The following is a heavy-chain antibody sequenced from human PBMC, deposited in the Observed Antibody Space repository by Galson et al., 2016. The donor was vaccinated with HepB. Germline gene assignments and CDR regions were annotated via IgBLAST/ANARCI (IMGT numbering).Heavy chain of an antibody. V-gene: IGHV4-4*02. J-gene: IGHJ5*02. CDR3: ARVRIVPAALGGWGWLDP. CDR2: IFQSGTT. D-gene: IGHD2-2*01. CDR1: GGSISSSNW. Sequence: SETLSLTCTVSGGSISSSNWWSWVRQSPGKRLEWIGEIFQSGTTNYNPSLRSRIMISVDKSKNHFSLKLNPVTAADTALYYWARVRIVPAALGGWGWLDPWGQGILVTVSS.